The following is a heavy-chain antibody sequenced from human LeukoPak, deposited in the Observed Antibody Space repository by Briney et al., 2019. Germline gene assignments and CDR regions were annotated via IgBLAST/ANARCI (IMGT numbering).Heavy chain of an antibody. CDR3: ARVQVLGTYDWFYP. D-gene: IGHD4/OR15-4a*01. Sequence: GGSLRLSCAGSAFTISNYWMDWVRQAPGKGVVWVSRINSDGRFTIYADSVKGRFTISRHNPQNTLYLQMNSLRAEHAAIYFCARVQVLGTYDWFYPWGQGTLVTVSS. V-gene: IGHV3-74*01. CDR1: AFTISNYW. J-gene: IGHJ5*02. CDR2: INSDGRFT.